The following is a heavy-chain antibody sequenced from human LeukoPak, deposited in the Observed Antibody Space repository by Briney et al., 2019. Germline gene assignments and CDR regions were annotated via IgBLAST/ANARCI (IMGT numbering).Heavy chain of an antibody. CDR2: IYFSGST. D-gene: IGHD1-26*01. Sequence: PSETLSLTCTVSGGSISSSSYYWGGIRQPPGKGLEWIGSIYFSGSTYYNPSLKSRVTISIDTSKNQFSLKLSSVTAADTAVYYCARHPYSGSPFDYWGQGTLVTVSS. CDR3: ARHPYSGSPFDY. CDR1: GGSISSSSYY. V-gene: IGHV4-39*01. J-gene: IGHJ4*02.